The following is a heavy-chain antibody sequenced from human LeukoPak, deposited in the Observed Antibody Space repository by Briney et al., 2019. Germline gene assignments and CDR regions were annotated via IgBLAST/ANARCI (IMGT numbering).Heavy chain of an antibody. Sequence: GGSLRLSCAASGFTFSNAWMSWVRQAPGKGLEWVGRIKSKTDGGTTDYAAPVKGRFTISRDDSKNTLYLQMNSLKTEDTAVYYCAAEYYYDSSGYHKPTIDYWGQGTLVNVSS. CDR3: AAEYYYDSSGYHKPTIDY. CDR2: IKSKTDGGTT. V-gene: IGHV3-15*01. D-gene: IGHD3-22*01. CDR1: GFTFSNAW. J-gene: IGHJ4*02.